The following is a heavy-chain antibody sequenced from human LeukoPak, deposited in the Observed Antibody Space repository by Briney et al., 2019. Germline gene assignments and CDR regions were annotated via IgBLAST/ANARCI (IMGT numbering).Heavy chain of an antibody. CDR2: ISSSSSYI. CDR3: ARDGPGDSSSWPLGAFDY. J-gene: IGHJ4*02. Sequence: GGSLRLSCAAPGFTFSSYSMNWVRQAPGKGLEWVSSISSSSSYIYYADSVKGRFTISRDNAKNSLYLQMNSLRAEDTAVYYCARDGPGDSSSWPLGAFDYWGQGTLVTVCS. CDR1: GFTFSSYS. V-gene: IGHV3-21*01. D-gene: IGHD6-13*01.